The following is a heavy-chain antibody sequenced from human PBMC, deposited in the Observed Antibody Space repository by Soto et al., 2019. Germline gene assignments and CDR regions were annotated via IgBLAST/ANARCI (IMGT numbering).Heavy chain of an antibody. V-gene: IGHV4-4*07. Sequence: SETLSLTCTVSGGAISGYYWTWIRQSAGKGLEWIGRIYSSGGTKYNPSLQSRVTMLRDTSKNQFSLRLTSVTAADKAVYYCARGQRFSDSFDPWGQGTLVTVS. CDR1: GGAISGYY. CDR2: IYSSGGT. CDR3: ARGQRFSDSFDP. J-gene: IGHJ5*02. D-gene: IGHD3-3*01.